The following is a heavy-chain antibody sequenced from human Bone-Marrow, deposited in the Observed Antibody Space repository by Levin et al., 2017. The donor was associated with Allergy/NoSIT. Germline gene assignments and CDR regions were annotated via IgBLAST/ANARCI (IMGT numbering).Heavy chain of an antibody. Sequence: SCAASGFTVSSNYMSWVRQAPGKGLEWVALIYSGGNTDYADSVKGRFTMSRDNSKNTLYLQMNSLRAEDTAVYYCARSRDYGDHLDYWGQGTLVTVSS. J-gene: IGHJ4*02. D-gene: IGHD4-17*01. CDR2: IYSGGNT. CDR1: GFTVSSNY. V-gene: IGHV3-53*01. CDR3: ARSRDYGDHLDY.